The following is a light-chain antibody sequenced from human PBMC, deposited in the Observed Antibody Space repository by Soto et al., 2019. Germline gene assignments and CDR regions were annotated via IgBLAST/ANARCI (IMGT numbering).Light chain of an antibody. CDR2: AAS. Sequence: EIQMTQSPSTLSASVGDRVTITCRTSQAINRYLNWYQHTPGRAPKLLIYAASILHSGVPPRFSGSGVGTYFTLTINGLQPEDFTAYYCQQTYDTPITFGQGTKV. CDR3: QQTYDTPIT. V-gene: IGKV1-39*01. CDR1: QAINRY. J-gene: IGKJ1*01.